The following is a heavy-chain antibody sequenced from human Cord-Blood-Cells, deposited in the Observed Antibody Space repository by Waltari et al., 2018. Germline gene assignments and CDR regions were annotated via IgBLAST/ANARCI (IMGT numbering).Heavy chain of an antibody. J-gene: IGHJ4*02. CDR2: NIPILGRA. Sequence: QVQLVQSGAVVKKPSSSVKLSCTASGGTFSSYAISCVRQAPGQGLEGMGGNIPILGRAKYAQKCQGSVTNTADEATSTVYMELSRLRSEWKAVDYCARGAGELLESPFDYWGQGSLVTVSS. CDR1: GGTFSSYA. V-gene: IGHV1-69*01. CDR3: ARGAGELLESPFDY. D-gene: IGHD3-10*01.